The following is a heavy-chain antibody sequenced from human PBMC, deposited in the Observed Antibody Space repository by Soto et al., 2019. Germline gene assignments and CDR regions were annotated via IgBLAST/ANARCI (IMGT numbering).Heavy chain of an antibody. J-gene: IGHJ4*02. V-gene: IGHV4-31*03. CDR1: GGSISSGGYY. CDR2: IYYSGST. CDR3: ARTVLEWLFANFDY. Sequence: PSETLSLTCTVSGGSISSGGYYWSWIRQHPGKGLEWIGYIYYSGSTYYNPSLKSRVTISVDTSKNQFSLKLSSVTAADTAVYYCARTVLEWLFANFDYWGQGTLVTVSS. D-gene: IGHD3-3*01.